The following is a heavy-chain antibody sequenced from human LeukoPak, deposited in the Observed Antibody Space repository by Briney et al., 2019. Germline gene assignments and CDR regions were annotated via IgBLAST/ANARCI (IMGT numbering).Heavy chain of an antibody. J-gene: IGHJ4*02. CDR3: ARGEYYGSGSYYPGDY. CDR1: GGSISSGGYY. CDR2: IHNSGST. Sequence: SETLSLTCTVSGGSISSGGYYWSWIRQHPGKGLEWIGYIHNSGSTCYNPSLKSPVSISVDTSKSHFSLRLSSVTAADTAVYYCARGEYYGSGSYYPGDYWGQGTLVTVSS. D-gene: IGHD3-10*01. V-gene: IGHV4-31*01.